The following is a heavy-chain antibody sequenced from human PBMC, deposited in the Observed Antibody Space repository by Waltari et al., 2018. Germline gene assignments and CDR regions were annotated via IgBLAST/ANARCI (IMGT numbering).Heavy chain of an antibody. CDR1: GFPFGNYW. CDR3: AREATATSLDH. CDR2: INQDGSEM. J-gene: IGHJ4*02. V-gene: IGHV3-7*01. Sequence: RAESGGTSVQPGGSLRLSCATSGFPFGNYWRSWVRQAPGKGLEWVGNINQDGSEMHSVDSVKGRLFISRDNSKNALFLEMNSLRGEDSGVYYCAREATATSLDHWGQGTLVRVSS. D-gene: IGHD4-17*01.